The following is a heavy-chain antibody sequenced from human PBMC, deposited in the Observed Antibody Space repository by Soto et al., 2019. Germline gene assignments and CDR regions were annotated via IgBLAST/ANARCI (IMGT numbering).Heavy chain of an antibody. CDR2: IYPGDSDT. V-gene: IGHV5-51*01. Sequence: GECLKISGKGSGYSFTSYWIGWVRQMPGKGLEWMGIIYPGDSDTRYSPSFQGQVTISADKSISTAYLQWSSLKASDTAMYYCARSELARGYSYGTDVWGQGTTVTVSS. D-gene: IGHD5-18*01. J-gene: IGHJ6*02. CDR3: ARSELARGYSYGTDV. CDR1: GYSFTSYW.